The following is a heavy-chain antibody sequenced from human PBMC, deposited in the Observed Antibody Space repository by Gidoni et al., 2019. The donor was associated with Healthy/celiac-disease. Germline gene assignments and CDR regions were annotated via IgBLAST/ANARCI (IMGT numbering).Heavy chain of an antibody. CDR1: GFTFSSFA. Sequence: EVQLLESGGGLVQPGGSLRRSCAASGFTFSSFAMAWVRQTPGKGWEWVSAISGMGGSTYYADSVKGRFTISRDNSKNTLYLQMNSLRAEDTAVYYCAKDLQQLTPPGGYWGQGTLVTVSS. V-gene: IGHV3-23*01. CDR3: AKDLQQLTPPGGY. J-gene: IGHJ4*02. CDR2: ISGMGGST. D-gene: IGHD6-13*01.